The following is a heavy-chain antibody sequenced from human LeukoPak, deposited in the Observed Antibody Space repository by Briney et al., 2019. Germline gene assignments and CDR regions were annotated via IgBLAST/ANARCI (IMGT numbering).Heavy chain of an antibody. CDR1: RGTFSNYA. D-gene: IGHD6-19*01. V-gene: IGHV1-69*13. CDR3: AKITVAGTYYYYYYMDV. Sequence: ASVKVSCKASRGTFSNYAISWVRQAPGQGLEWMGQIIPKFAIAHYAQKFQGRVTITADESTSTAYLELSSLRSEDTAVYYCAKITVAGTYYYYYYMDVWGKGTTVTVSS. J-gene: IGHJ6*03. CDR2: IIPKFAIA.